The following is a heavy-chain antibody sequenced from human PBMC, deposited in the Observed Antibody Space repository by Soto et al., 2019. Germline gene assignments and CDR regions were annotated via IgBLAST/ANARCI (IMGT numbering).Heavy chain of an antibody. CDR1: GGSISSYY. V-gene: IGHV4-59*08. CDR2: IYYSGST. J-gene: IGHJ4*02. D-gene: IGHD4-17*01. CDR3: ARQQTTVTPYSY. Sequence: SETLSLTCTVSGGSISSYYWSWIRQPPGKGLEWIGYIYYSGSTNYNPSLKSRVTISVDTSKNQFSLKLSSVTAADTAVYYCARQQTTVTPYSYWGQGTLVTVSS.